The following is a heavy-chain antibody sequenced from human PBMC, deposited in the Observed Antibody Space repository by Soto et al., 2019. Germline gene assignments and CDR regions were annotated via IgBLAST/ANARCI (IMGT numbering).Heavy chain of an antibody. V-gene: IGHV2-5*02. CDR3: AHVLVVLANYAMDV. D-gene: IGHD2-15*01. CDR2: IYWDDDK. Sequence: QITLKESGPPLVKPTQTLTLTCTFSGFSLSTSGVGVGWIRQPPGKALEWLALIYWDDDKRYSPSLTSRLTITKATPKNQVVLTMTNMDPVDTATYNCAHVLVVLANYAMDVWGQGTTVTVSS. CDR1: GFSLSTSGVG. J-gene: IGHJ6*02.